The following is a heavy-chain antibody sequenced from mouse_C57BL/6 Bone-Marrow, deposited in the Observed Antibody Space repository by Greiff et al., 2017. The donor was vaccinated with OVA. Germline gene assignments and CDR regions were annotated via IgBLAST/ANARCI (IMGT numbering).Heavy chain of an antibody. CDR2: INPNYGTT. D-gene: IGHD1-1*01. Sequence: VQLQQSGPELVKPGASVKISCKASGYSFTDYNMNWVKQSNGKSLEWIGVINPNYGTTSYNQKFKGKATLTVDQSSSTAYMQLNSLTSEDSAVYDWARRTVVVDWYFDVWGTGTTVTVSS. CDR1: GYSFTDYN. J-gene: IGHJ1*03. CDR3: ARRTVVVDWYFDV. V-gene: IGHV1-39*01.